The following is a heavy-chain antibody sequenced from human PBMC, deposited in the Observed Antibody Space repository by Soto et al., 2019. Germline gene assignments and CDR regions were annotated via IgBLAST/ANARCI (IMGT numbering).Heavy chain of an antibody. Sequence: EVQLVESGGGLVQPGRSLRLSCAASGFTFEDYALHWVRQAPGKGLEWVSGISWNSGNIGYADSVKGRFTISRDNAKNSLYLQMNSLRVEDTALYYCAILEKGGMDVWGQGTTVTVSS. V-gene: IGHV3-9*01. CDR3: AILEKGGMDV. D-gene: IGHD1-1*01. CDR2: ISWNSGNI. J-gene: IGHJ6*02. CDR1: GFTFEDYA.